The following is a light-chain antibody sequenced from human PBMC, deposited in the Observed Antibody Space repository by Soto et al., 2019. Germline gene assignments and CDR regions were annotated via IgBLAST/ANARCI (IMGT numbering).Light chain of an antibody. CDR1: QSVRSTY. CDR2: GVS. Sequence: EIVMTQSPVTLSVSPGERATLSCRASQSVRSTYLAWYQQKPGQAPRLLIFGVSNRAAGIPARFSGSGSGTEFTLTISSLQSEDFAVYYCQHYNNWPFTFGQGTKVDIK. V-gene: IGKV3-15*01. J-gene: IGKJ2*01. CDR3: QHYNNWPFT.